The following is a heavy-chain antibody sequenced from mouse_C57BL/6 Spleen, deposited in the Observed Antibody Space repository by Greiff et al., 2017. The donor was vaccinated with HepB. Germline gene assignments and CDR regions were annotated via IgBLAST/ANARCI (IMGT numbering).Heavy chain of an antibody. CDR2: IYPGDGDT. CDR3: ARETTVVEPHYFDY. CDR1: GYAFSSSW. Sequence: QVQLQQSGPELVKPGASVKISCKASGYAFSSSWMNWVKQRPGKGLEWIGRIYPGDGDTNYNGKFKGKATRTADKSSSTAYMQLSSLTSEDSAVYFCARETTVVEPHYFDYWGQGTTLTVSS. D-gene: IGHD1-1*01. J-gene: IGHJ2*01. V-gene: IGHV1-82*01.